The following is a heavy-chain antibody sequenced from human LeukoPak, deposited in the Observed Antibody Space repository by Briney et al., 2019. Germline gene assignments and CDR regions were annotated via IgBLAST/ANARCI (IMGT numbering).Heavy chain of an antibody. CDR3: ARGRSTGYYGGNSRSGRYFDY. V-gene: IGHV4-4*02. J-gene: IGHJ4*02. Sequence: PSGTLSLTCGVSGGSISGSYWWSWVRQPPGKGLEWIGEIYHSGSTNYNPSLKSRVTISVDTSKNQFSLKLSSVTAADTAVYYCARGRSTGYYGGNSRSGRYFDYWGQGTLVTVSS. CDR2: IYHSGST. D-gene: IGHD4-23*01. CDR1: GGSISGSYW.